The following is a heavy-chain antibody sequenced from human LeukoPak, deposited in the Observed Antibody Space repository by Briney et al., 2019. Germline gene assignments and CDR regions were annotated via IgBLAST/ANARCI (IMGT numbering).Heavy chain of an antibody. CDR1: GYTLTELS. CDR2: FDPEDGET. V-gene: IGHV1-24*01. CDR3: ASMVRGVIPEGWFDP. Sequence: ASVKVSCKVSGYTLTELSMHWVRQAPGKGLEWMGGFDPEDGETIYAQKFQGRVTMTEDTSTDTAYMELSSLRSEDTAVYYCASMVRGVIPEGWFDPWGQGTLVTVSS. D-gene: IGHD3-10*01. J-gene: IGHJ5*02.